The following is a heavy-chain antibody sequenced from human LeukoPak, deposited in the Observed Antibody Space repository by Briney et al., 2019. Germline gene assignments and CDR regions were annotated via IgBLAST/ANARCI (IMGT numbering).Heavy chain of an antibody. CDR1: GGSISSSSYY. V-gene: IGHV4-39*01. D-gene: IGHD5-18*01. J-gene: IGHJ4*02. CDR3: AKTGGYSRTFDY. Sequence: PSETLSLTCTVSGGSISSSSYYWGWIRQPPGKGLEWIGSIYYSGSTYYNPSLKSRVTISVDTSKNQFSLKLSSVTAADTAVYYCAKTGGYSRTFDYWGQGTLVTVSS. CDR2: IYYSGST.